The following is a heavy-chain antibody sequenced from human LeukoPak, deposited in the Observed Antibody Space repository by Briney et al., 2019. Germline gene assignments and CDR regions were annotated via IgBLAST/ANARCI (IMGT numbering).Heavy chain of an antibody. D-gene: IGHD3-22*01. V-gene: IGHV4-59*01. Sequence: SETLSLTCSVSGGFNTHYYWSWIRQPPGKGLEWIGYIYHSGSTNYNPSLKSRVTISVDTSKNQFSLKLSSVTAADTAVYYCARGQWLPVFDFWGQGTLVTVSS. CDR2: IYHSGST. CDR3: ARGQWLPVFDF. J-gene: IGHJ4*02. CDR1: GGFNTHYY.